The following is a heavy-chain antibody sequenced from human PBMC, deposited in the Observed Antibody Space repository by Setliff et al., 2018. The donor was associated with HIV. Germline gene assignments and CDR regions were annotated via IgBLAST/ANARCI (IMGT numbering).Heavy chain of an antibody. CDR1: GGSIRTGAYY. D-gene: IGHD4-17*01. CDR3: VRDDYGYSGKGFDY. Sequence: SETLSLTCTVSGGSIRTGAYYWGWIRQPPGKGLEWIGSIYYGGRTFYKPSLKSRLTISVDTSKNQFSLSLNSVTAADTAMYYCVRDDYGYSGKGFDYWGPGTLVTVSS. CDR2: IYYGGRT. V-gene: IGHV4-39*07. J-gene: IGHJ4*02.